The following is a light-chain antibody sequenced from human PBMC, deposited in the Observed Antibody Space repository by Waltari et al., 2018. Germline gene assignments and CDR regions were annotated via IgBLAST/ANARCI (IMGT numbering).Light chain of an antibody. CDR3: QRFGISPYT. CDR2: GAS. Sequence: EIVLTQSPDTLSLSLGARVTLSCRASQSVSSSYLVWYQQKPGQAPRLLIYGASSRATGIPDRFSGSGSGTDFTLTISRLEPEDFAVYYCQRFGISPYTFGQGTKLEIK. J-gene: IGKJ2*01. CDR1: QSVSSSY. V-gene: IGKV3-20*01.